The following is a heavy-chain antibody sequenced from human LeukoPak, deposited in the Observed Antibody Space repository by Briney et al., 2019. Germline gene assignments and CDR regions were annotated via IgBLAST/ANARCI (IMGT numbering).Heavy chain of an antibody. Sequence: PSETLSLTCTVSGGSISSSSYYWGWIRQPPGKGLEWIGSIYYSGSTYYNPSLKSRVTISVDTSKNQFSLKLSSVTAADTAVYYCARGYYDSWSGYSYYCDYWGQGTLVTVSS. CDR3: ARGYYDSWSGYSYYCDY. CDR2: IYYSGST. D-gene: IGHD3-3*01. CDR1: GGSISSSSYY. J-gene: IGHJ4*02. V-gene: IGHV4-39*01.